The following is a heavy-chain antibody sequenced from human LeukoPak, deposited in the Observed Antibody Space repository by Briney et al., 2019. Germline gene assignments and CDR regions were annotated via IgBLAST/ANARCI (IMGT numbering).Heavy chain of an antibody. D-gene: IGHD1-26*01. CDR2: FYHSGST. CDR3: ARSSGSLFDY. J-gene: IGHJ4*02. Sequence: SETLSLTCTVSGYSISSGYYWGWIRQPPGKGLEWIGNFYHSGSTYYNPSLKSRVTISVDTSKNHFSLKLSSVTAADTAVYYCARSSGSLFDYWGQGTLVTVSS. V-gene: IGHV4-38-2*02. CDR1: GYSISSGYY.